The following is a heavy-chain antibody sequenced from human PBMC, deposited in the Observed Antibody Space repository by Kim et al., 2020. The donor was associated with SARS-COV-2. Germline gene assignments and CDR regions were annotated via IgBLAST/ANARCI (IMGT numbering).Heavy chain of an antibody. CDR3: ARDIAAAALSFGY. CDR2: INPNSGGT. V-gene: IGHV1-2*02. J-gene: IGHJ4*02. D-gene: IGHD6-13*01. CDR1: GYTFTGYY. Sequence: ASVKVSCKASGYTFTGYYMHWVRQAPGQGLEWMGWINPNSGGTNYAQKFQGRVTMTRDTSISTAYMELSRLRSDDTAVYYCARDIAAAALSFGYWGQGTLVTVSS.